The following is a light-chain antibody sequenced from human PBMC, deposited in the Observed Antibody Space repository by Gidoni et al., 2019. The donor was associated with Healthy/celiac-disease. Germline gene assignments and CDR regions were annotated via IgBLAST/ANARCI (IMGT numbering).Light chain of an antibody. CDR2: STS. J-gene: IGLJ2*01. CDR1: TGAVTSGYS. V-gene: IGLV7-43*01. CDR3: LLYYGGAQLI. Sequence: QTVVTQEPSLTVSPGGTVTLTCASSTGAVTSGYSPNWFQQKPGQAPRALISSTSNKHSWTPARFSGSLLGDKAALTLSGAQPEDEAEYYCLLYYGGAQLIFGGGTKLTVL.